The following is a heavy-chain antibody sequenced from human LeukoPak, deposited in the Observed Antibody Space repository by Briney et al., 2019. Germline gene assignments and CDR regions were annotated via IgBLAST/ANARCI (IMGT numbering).Heavy chain of an antibody. J-gene: IGHJ3*02. D-gene: IGHD1-26*01. Sequence: GGSLRLSCAASGFTFSSYGMHWVRQAPGKGLGWVAVISYDGSNKYYADSVKGRFTISRDNSKNTLYLQMNSLRAEDTAVYYCAKDLVVGAHPIWGQGTMVTVSS. CDR2: ISYDGSNK. CDR3: AKDLVVGAHPI. CDR1: GFTFSSYG. V-gene: IGHV3-30*18.